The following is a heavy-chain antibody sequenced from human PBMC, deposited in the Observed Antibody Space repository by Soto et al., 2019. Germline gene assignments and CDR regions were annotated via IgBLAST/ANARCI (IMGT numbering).Heavy chain of an antibody. V-gene: IGHV1-69*06. CDR3: AKGSYYDASSAYDTPGVYYNYFGLDV. J-gene: IGHJ6*02. Sequence: QMQLVQSGAEAKTPGSSVKVSCKASGGSLNNYAVSWVRQAPGQGLEWMGRIIPLFGKADYARKLQGRVTLTADKYTNTAYMELSSLRSEDTAMYFCAKGSYYDASSAYDTPGVYYNYFGLDVWGQGTTVTVSS. D-gene: IGHD3-22*01. CDR2: IIPLFGKA. CDR1: GGSLNNYA.